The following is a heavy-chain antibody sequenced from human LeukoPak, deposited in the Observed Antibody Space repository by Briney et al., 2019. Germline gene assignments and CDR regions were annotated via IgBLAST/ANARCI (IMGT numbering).Heavy chain of an antibody. CDR1: GFSFSSFA. J-gene: IGHJ4*02. V-gene: IGHV3-48*03. D-gene: IGHD1-20*01. CDR2: ISSSGSAI. CDR3: ARVGYNWNLFDY. Sequence: GGSLRLSCSAFGFSFSSFAMHWVRQAPGKGLEGVSYISSSGSAIYYADCVKGRFTISRDNAKNSLYLQMNSLRAEDTAVYYCARVGYNWNLFDYWGQGTLVTVSS.